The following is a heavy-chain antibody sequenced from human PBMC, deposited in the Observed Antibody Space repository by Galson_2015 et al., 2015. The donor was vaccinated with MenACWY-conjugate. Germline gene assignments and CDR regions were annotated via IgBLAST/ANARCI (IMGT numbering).Heavy chain of an antibody. CDR1: GGSISSSSYY. J-gene: IGHJ4*02. CDR2: IYYSGST. Sequence: ETLSLTCTVSGGSISSSSYYWGWIRQPPGKGLEWIGSIYYSGSTYYTPSLKSRVTISVDTSKNQFSLNLTSFTAADTAIYYCARVVPAALFDSWGQGILVTVSS. CDR3: ARVVPAALFDS. V-gene: IGHV4-39*07. D-gene: IGHD2-15*01.